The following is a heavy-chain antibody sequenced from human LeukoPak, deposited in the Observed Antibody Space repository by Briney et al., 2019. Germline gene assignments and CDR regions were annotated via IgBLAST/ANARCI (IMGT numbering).Heavy chain of an antibody. V-gene: IGHV4-59*01. CDR3: AVEHDGATYSNL. Sequence: PSVTLSLNCTVSGGSISGSYWNWIRQPPGKGLEWMGCIHDSGTTNYNPSLKSRVTISLHTSKNQFSLRLTSVTAADRAVYYCAVEHDGATYSNLWGRGTVVGVSS. J-gene: IGHJ5*02. D-gene: IGHD5-12*01. CDR2: IHDSGTT. CDR1: GGSISGSY.